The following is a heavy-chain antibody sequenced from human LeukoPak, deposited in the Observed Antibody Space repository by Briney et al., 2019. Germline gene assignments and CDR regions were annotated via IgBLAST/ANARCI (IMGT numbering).Heavy chain of an antibody. V-gene: IGHV3-23*01. D-gene: IGHD3-10*01. Sequence: PGGTLRLSCAASGFTFSSYGMSWVRQAPGKGLEWVSAISGSGGSTYYADSVKGRFTISRDNSKNTLYLQMNSLRAEDTAVYYCAKERWGEFGDPSFDYWGQGTLVTVSS. CDR2: ISGSGGST. CDR1: GFTFSSYG. J-gene: IGHJ4*02. CDR3: AKERWGEFGDPSFDY.